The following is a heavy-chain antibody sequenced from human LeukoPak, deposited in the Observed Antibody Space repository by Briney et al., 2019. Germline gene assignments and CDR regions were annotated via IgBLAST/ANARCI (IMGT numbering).Heavy chain of an antibody. J-gene: IGHJ3*02. CDR1: GGTFSSYT. V-gene: IGHV1-69*02. CDR3: ARAVPGYCSSTSCHHDVFDI. Sequence: ASVKVSCKASGGTFSSYTISWVRQAPGQGLEWMGRIIPILGIANYAQKFQGRVTITADKSTSTAYVELSSLRSEDTAVYYCARAVPGYCSSTSCHHDVFDIWGQGTMVTVSS. D-gene: IGHD2-2*01. CDR2: IIPILGIA.